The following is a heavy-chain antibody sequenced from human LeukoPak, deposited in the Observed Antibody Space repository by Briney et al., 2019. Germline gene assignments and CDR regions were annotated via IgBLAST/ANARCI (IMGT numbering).Heavy chain of an antibody. CDR3: ARYRVITNDYFDS. V-gene: IGHV3-9*01. D-gene: IGHD3-16*01. CDR2: ISWNSGSI. Sequence: GGSLRLSCAASGFTFDDYAMHWVRQAPGKGLEWVSGISWNSGSIGYADSVKGRFTISRDNAQNSLFLQMKSLRAEDTAVYYCARYRVITNDYFDSWGQGTLVTVSS. CDR1: GFTFDDYA. J-gene: IGHJ4*02.